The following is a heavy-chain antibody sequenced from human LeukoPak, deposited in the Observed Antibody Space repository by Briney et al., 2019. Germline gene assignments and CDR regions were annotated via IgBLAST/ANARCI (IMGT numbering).Heavy chain of an antibody. CDR2: IYYSGST. Sequence: SETLSLTCTVSGGSISSYLWSWIRQPPGKGLEWIGYIYYSGSTNYNPSLKSRVTTLVDTSKNQFSLKASSVTAADTAVYYCARGQYSGSCFDNWGQGSLVTVSS. CDR3: ARGQYSGSCFDN. CDR1: GGSISSYL. J-gene: IGHJ4*02. D-gene: IGHD1-26*01. V-gene: IGHV4-59*01.